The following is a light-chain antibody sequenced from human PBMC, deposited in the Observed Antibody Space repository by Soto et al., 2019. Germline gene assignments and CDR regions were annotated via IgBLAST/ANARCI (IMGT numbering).Light chain of an antibody. CDR1: QSVSSSY. Sequence: EIVLTQSPGALSLSPGERATLSCGASQSVSSSYLAWYQQKPGQAPRLLIYGASTRATGIPDRFSGSGSGTDSTLTISSLVTEDFAVYYCQQYGSSPRTFGQGTKVEIK. CDR2: GAS. V-gene: IGKV3-20*01. CDR3: QQYGSSPRT. J-gene: IGKJ1*01.